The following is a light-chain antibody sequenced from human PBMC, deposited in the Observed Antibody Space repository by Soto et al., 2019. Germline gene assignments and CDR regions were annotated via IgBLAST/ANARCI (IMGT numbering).Light chain of an antibody. J-gene: IGKJ1*01. CDR3: QQYGSSPQT. CDR1: QSVSSSY. CDR2: GAS. Sequence: EIVLTQSPGTLSLSPGEIATLYFSASQSVSSSYLAWYQQKPGQAPRLLIYGASSRATGIPDRFSGSGSGTDFTLTISRLEPEDFAVYYCQQYGSSPQTFGQGTKVDI. V-gene: IGKV3-20*01.